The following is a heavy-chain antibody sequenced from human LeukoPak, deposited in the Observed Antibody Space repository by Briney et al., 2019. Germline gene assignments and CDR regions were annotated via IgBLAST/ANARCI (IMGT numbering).Heavy chain of an antibody. J-gene: IGHJ4*02. CDR2: MYHSGST. V-gene: IGHV4-34*01. CDR3: ASARENYDILTGYYKGGSFDY. CDR1: GESFSGYY. Sequence: SETLSLTCAVYGESFSGYYGSWIRQPPGKGLEWIGEMYHSGSTNYNPSLKSRVTISVDKSKNQFSLKLSSVTAADTAVYYCASARENYDILTGYYKGGSFDYWGQGTLVTVSS. D-gene: IGHD3-9*01.